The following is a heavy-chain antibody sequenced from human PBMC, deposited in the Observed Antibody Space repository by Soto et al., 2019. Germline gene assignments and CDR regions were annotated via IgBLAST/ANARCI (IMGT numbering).Heavy chain of an antibody. D-gene: IGHD3-16*02. CDR2: IIPVFGTP. CDR3: ARHLYDYVWGSYRH. J-gene: IGHJ4*02. V-gene: IGHV1-69*01. CDR1: GYIFKHDA. Sequence: QVQLVQSGAEVKETGSSVKVSCKSSGYIFKHDAVTWLRQAPGQGLEWMGGIIPVFGTPDYSQKFRGRVTITADESTSTVYMELRSLTSEDTAVYYCARHLYDYVWGSYRHWGQGTLVTVSS.